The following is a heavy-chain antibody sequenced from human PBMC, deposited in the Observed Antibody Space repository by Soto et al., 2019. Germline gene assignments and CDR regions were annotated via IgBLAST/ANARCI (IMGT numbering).Heavy chain of an antibody. V-gene: IGHV1-69*01. J-gene: IGHJ6*02. CDR1: GGTFSSYA. CDR2: IIPIFGTA. D-gene: IGHD4-17*01. CDR3: ARDWDMTTVTTGSYYYGMDV. Sequence: QVQLVQSGAEVKKPGSSVKVSCKASGGTFSSYAISWVRQAPGQGLEWMGGIIPIFGTANYAQKFRGRVTITADESTSTAYMELSSLRSEDTAVYYCARDWDMTTVTTGSYYYGMDVWGQGTTVTVSS.